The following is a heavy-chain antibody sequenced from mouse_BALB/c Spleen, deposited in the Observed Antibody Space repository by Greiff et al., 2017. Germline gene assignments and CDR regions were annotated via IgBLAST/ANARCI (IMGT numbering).Heavy chain of an antibody. Sequence: EVKLVESGGGLVQPGGSRKLSCAASGFTFSSFGMHWVRQAPEKGLEWVAYISSGSSTIYYADTVKGRFTISRDNPKNTLFLQMTSLRSEDTAMYDSARSGDSTATQFAYWGQGTMVTVSA. J-gene: IGHJ3*01. CDR3: ARSGDSTATQFAY. V-gene: IGHV5-17*02. D-gene: IGHD1-2*01. CDR1: GFTFSSFG. CDR2: ISSGSSTI.